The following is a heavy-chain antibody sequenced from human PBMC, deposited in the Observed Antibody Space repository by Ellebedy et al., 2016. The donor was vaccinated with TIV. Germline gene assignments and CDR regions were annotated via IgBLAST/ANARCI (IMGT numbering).Heavy chain of an antibody. V-gene: IGHV3-7*03. Sequence: PGGSLRLSCSIFGLPFSDAWMTWVRQTPGQGLEWVAYIKQDGSEKYYVDSVKGRFTISRDNAKNSLYLQMNSLRAEDTAVYYCARGRSFNWGQGTLVTVSS. CDR3: ARGRSFN. D-gene: IGHD3-10*01. J-gene: IGHJ4*02. CDR2: IKQDGSEK. CDR1: GLPFSDAW.